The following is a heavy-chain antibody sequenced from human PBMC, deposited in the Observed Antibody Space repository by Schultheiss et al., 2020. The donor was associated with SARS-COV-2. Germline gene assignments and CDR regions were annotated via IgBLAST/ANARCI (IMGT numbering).Heavy chain of an antibody. D-gene: IGHD3-10*02. CDR3: ARRMFYYYGMDV. CDR2: IDHSGGT. J-gene: IGHJ6*02. CDR1: DGSFSDYY. Sequence: SETLSLTCAVPDGSFSDYYWTWIRQPPGKGLEWIGEIDHSGGTNYNPSLKSRVTILVDTSKNHLSLNLTSVTAADTAVYFCARRMFYYYGMDVWGQGTTVTVSS. V-gene: IGHV4-34*01.